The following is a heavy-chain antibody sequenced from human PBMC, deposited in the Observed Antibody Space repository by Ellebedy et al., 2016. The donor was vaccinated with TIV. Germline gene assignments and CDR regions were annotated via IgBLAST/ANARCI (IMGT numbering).Heavy chain of an antibody. J-gene: IGHJ6*02. Sequence: ASVKVSXXASGYTFTSYYMHWVRQAPGQGLEWMGIINPSGGSTSYAQKFQGRVTMTRDTSTSTVYMELSSLRSEDTAVYYCARQTYSSGWYEGSGMDVWGQGTTVTVSS. V-gene: IGHV1-46*01. CDR3: ARQTYSSGWYEGSGMDV. D-gene: IGHD6-19*01. CDR1: GYTFTSYY. CDR2: INPSGGST.